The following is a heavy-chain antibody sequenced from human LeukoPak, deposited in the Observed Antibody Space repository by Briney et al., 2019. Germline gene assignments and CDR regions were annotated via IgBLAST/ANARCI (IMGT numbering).Heavy chain of an antibody. J-gene: IGHJ4*02. Sequence: GGSLRLSCAASGFAFRTYEMNWVRQAPGKGLEWVSYISNSGSTIYYADSVKGRFTISRDNAKSSLYLQMSSLRAEDTAVYYCARNVYNFDYWGQGTLVTVSS. CDR1: GFAFRTYE. CDR3: ARNVYNFDY. D-gene: IGHD3-10*02. V-gene: IGHV3-48*03. CDR2: ISNSGSTI.